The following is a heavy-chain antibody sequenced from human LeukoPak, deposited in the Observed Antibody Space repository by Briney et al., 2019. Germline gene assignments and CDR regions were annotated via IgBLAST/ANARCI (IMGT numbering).Heavy chain of an antibody. V-gene: IGHV1-18*04. D-gene: IGHD4-17*01. CDR3: AKDLSDMTTVTAFDY. CDR2: ISTNNGNT. CDR1: GYTFTSYG. J-gene: IGHJ4*02. Sequence: GASVKVSCKASGYTFTSYGISWVRQAPGQGLEWMGWISTNNGNTNYAQNLQGRVTMTTDSSTSTAYMELRSLRAEDTAVYYCAKDLSDMTTVTAFDYWGQGTLVTVSS.